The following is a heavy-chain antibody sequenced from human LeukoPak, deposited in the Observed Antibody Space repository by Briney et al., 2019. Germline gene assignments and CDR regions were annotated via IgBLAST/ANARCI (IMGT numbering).Heavy chain of an antibody. Sequence: ASVKVSCKASGYTFTGYYMHWVRQAPGQGLEWMGWINPNSGGTNYAQKFQGRVTMTRDTSISTAYMELSRLRSDDTAVYYCATVGNLTYYYYYSMDVWGQGTTVTVS. CDR3: ATVGNLTYYYYYSMDV. V-gene: IGHV1-2*02. CDR2: INPNSGGT. CDR1: GYTFTGYY. J-gene: IGHJ6*02.